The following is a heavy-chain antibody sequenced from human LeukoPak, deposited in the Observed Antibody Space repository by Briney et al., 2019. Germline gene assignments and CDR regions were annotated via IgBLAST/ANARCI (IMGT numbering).Heavy chain of an antibody. CDR1: GGSFSGYY. Sequence: SETLSLTCAVYGGSFSGYYWSWIRQPPGKGLEWIGEINHSGSTNYNPSLKSRVTISVDTSKNQFSLKLSSVTAADTAVYYCARAPRGKGFDYWGQGTLVTVSS. CDR2: INHSGST. J-gene: IGHJ4*02. V-gene: IGHV4-34*01. CDR3: ARAPRGKGFDY.